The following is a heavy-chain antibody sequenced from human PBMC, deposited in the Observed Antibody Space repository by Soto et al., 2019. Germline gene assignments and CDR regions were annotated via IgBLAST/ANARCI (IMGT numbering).Heavy chain of an antibody. CDR2: IIAVFGTT. D-gene: IGHD3-10*01. V-gene: IGHV1-69*18. CDR1: GGTFKTYA. J-gene: IGHJ4*02. CDR3: ARENYASGRGVYFNY. Sequence: QVQLVQSGAEMKKPGSSVKVSCKASGGTFKTYAFSWVRQAPGQGLEWMGTIIAVFGTTNYARKFQGRVTITADVSTSTVYMELAGLTSEDTAVYYFARENYASGRGVYFNYWGQGTLVTVSS.